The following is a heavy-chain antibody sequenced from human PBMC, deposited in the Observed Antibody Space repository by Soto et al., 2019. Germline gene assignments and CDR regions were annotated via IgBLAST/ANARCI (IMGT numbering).Heavy chain of an antibody. J-gene: IGHJ6*02. V-gene: IGHV4-34*01. CDR2: INHSGST. Sequence: SETLSLTCAVYGGSFSGYYWSWIRQLPGKGLEWIGEINHSGSTNYNPSLKSRVTISVDTSKNQFSLKLSSVTAADTAVYYCARDVVLWFGELRDYYGMDVWGQGTTVTVSS. CDR1: GGSFSGYY. D-gene: IGHD3-10*01. CDR3: ARDVVLWFGELRDYYGMDV.